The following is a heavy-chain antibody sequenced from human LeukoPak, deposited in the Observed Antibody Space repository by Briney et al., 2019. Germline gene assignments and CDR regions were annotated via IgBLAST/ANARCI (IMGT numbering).Heavy chain of an antibody. CDR1: GFTFSSYN. CDR3: ARDMYDDYGMDV. D-gene: IGHD3-3*01. CDR2: ISSSSSYI. V-gene: IGHV3-21*01. Sequence: GGSLRLSCAASGFTFSSYNMDWVRQAPGKGLEWVSSISSSSSYIYYADSLKGRFTISRDNAKNSLYLQLNSLRAEDTAVYYCARDMYDDYGMDVWGQGTTVTVSS. J-gene: IGHJ6*02.